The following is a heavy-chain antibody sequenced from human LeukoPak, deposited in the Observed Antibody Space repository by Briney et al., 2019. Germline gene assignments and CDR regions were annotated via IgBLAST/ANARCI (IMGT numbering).Heavy chain of an antibody. CDR1: GFTFSSYA. CDR3: ARDRGGNWVDALEI. Sequence: GGSLRLSCSASGFTFSSYAMHWVRQAPGRGLEYVSAISSNGGSTYYADSVKGRFTISRDNSKNTLYLQMSSLRAEDTAVYYCARDRGGNWVDALEIWGQGTMVTVSS. D-gene: IGHD1-1*01. V-gene: IGHV3-64D*06. CDR2: ISSNGGST. J-gene: IGHJ3*02.